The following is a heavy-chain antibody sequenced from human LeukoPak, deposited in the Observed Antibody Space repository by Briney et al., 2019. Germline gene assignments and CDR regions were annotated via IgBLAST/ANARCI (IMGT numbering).Heavy chain of an antibody. D-gene: IGHD4-11*01. J-gene: IGHJ4*02. CDR1: GFTFSNYW. V-gene: IGHV3-7*03. Sequence: GGSLRLSCAASGFTFSNYWMNWVRQAPGKGLGWVANIKQDGSEKYYVDSVKGRFTISRDNSKNTLYLQMNSLRAEDTAVYYCAKDSPDYSNYWGQGTLVTVSS. CDR3: AKDSPDYSNY. CDR2: IKQDGSEK.